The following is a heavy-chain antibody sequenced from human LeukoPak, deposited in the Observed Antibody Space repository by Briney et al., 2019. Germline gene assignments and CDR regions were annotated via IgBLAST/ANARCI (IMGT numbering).Heavy chain of an antibody. CDR1: GFTFSSYG. J-gene: IGHJ4*02. V-gene: IGHV3-30*18. CDR3: AKDRAAFGALGNYFDY. CDR2: ISYDGSNK. Sequence: PGGSLRLSCAASGFTFSSYGMHWVRQAPGKGLEGVAVISYDGSNKYYADSVKGRFTISRDNSKNTLYLQMNSLRAEDTAVYYCAKDRAAFGALGNYFDYWGQGTLVTVSS. D-gene: IGHD3-10*01.